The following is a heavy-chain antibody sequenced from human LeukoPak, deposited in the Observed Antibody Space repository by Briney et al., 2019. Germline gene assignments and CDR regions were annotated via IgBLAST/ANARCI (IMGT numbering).Heavy chain of an antibody. V-gene: IGHV3-48*01. Sequence: GGSLRLSCAASGFTFSSYSMNWVRQAPGKGLEWVSYISSSGRTMYYADSVKGRFTISRDNSKNTLYLQMNSLRAEDTAVYYCARDERLLSFLKWGQGTLVTVSS. CDR3: ARDERLLSFLK. CDR1: GFTFSSYS. CDR2: ISSSGRTM. J-gene: IGHJ4*02. D-gene: IGHD3-3*01.